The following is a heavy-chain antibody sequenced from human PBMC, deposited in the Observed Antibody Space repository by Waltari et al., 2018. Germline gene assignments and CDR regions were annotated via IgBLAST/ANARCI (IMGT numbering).Heavy chain of an antibody. J-gene: IGHJ6*02. D-gene: IGHD3-9*01. CDR1: GFTFRNYA. CDR2: ISVSGTT. V-gene: IGHV3-23*01. CDR3: TRGDFWTGSYTDAYAMDV. Sequence: QLLDSGGDLAQPGGSLRLSCEASGFTFRNYAINWVRQAPGGGLGWFVLISVSGTTYYADPVKCGFSLSRDNSMTTLQLEMNSRRPEDSTVYFCTRGDFWTGSYTDAYAMDVWSHGTTVTVSS.